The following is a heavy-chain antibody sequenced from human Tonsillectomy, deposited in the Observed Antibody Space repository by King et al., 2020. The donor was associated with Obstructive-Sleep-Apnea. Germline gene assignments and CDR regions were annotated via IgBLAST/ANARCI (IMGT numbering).Heavy chain of an antibody. CDR3: ARDRGYYYGMDV. J-gene: IGHJ6*02. V-gene: IGHV3-30*04. D-gene: IGHD3-10*01. Sequence: VQLVESGGGVVQPGRSLRLSCAASGFTLSSHAMHWVRQAPGKGLEWMAVISYDGSNKYYADSVKGRLTISRDYSKNTLYLQMNSLRAEDTAVYYCARDRGYYYGMDVWGQGPTVTVSS. CDR2: ISYDGSNK. CDR1: GFTLSSHA.